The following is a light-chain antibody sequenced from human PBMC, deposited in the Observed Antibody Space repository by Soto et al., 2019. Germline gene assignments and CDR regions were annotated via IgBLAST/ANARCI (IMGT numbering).Light chain of an antibody. Sequence: QSVLTQPAAVSGPPGQSITISCTGTSSDVGSHSRVSWIQHHPGKSPKLIIYEVTNRPSGVSSRFAGSKSGNTASLTISGLQAEDEADYYCTSFTSINTWVFGGGTKLTVL. CDR2: EVT. J-gene: IGLJ3*02. V-gene: IGLV2-14*01. CDR3: TSFTSINTWV. CDR1: SSDVGSHSR.